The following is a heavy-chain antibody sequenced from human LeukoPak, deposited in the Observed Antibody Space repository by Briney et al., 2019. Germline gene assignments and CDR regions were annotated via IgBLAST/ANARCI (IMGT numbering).Heavy chain of an antibody. J-gene: IGHJ4*02. CDR1: GFTFSRYW. D-gene: IGHD4-17*01. V-gene: IGHV3-74*01. Sequence: LSGGSLRLSCAASGFTFSRYWMHWVRQAPGKGLVWVSRINSDGSSTSYADSVKGRFTISRDNAKNTLYLQMNSLRAEDTAVYYCARDPHMTTVTTGIGYWGQGTLVTVSS. CDR2: INSDGSST. CDR3: ARDPHMTTVTTGIGY.